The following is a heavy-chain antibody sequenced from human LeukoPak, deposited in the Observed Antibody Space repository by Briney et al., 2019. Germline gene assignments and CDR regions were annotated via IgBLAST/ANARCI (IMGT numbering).Heavy chain of an antibody. CDR2: ISAYNGNT. CDR1: GYTFTSYD. Sequence: ASVKVSCKASGYTFTSYDINWVRQAPGQGLEWMGWISAYNGNTNYAQKLQGRVTMTTDTSTTTAYMELRSLTSDDTAVYYCARDSSSWYGSDYWGQGTLVTVSS. J-gene: IGHJ4*02. CDR3: ARDSSSWYGSDY. D-gene: IGHD6-13*01. V-gene: IGHV1-18*01.